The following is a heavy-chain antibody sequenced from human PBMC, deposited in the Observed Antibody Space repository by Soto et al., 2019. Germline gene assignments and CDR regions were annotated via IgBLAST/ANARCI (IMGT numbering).Heavy chain of an antibody. D-gene: IGHD1-7*01. Sequence: GGSLRLSCSPSGFTFNNFAMHWLRQAPGKGLEYVSSINGNGGATHYADSVKGRFTISRDNSKNILFLRMSSLRPEDTALYYCVKDYGRNWNYVFDFWGQGTLVTVSS. CDR1: GFTFNNFA. CDR3: VKDYGRNWNYVFDF. CDR2: INGNGGAT. J-gene: IGHJ4*02. V-gene: IGHV3-64D*08.